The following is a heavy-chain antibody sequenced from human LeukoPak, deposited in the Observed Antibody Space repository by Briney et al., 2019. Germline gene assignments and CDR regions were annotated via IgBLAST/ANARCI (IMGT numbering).Heavy chain of an antibody. CDR2: ISAYNGNT. D-gene: IGHD3-22*01. Sequence: GASVKVSCKASGYTFTSYGISWVRQAPGQGLEWMGCISAYNGNTNYAQKLQGRVTMTTDTSTSTAYMELRSLRSDDTAVYYCARGDYDSSGYYGIAYNWFDPWGQGTLVTVSS. CDR3: ARGDYDSSGYYGIAYNWFDP. J-gene: IGHJ5*02. V-gene: IGHV1-18*01. CDR1: GYTFTSYG.